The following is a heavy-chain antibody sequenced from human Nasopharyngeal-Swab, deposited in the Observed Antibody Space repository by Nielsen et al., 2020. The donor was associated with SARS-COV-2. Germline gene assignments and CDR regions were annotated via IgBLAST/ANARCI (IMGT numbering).Heavy chain of an antibody. V-gene: IGHV3-23*01. Sequence: GESLKISCSVSGLTFSTYAMSSVRKAPGQGLEWVSAISGRGTDTYYADSVKGRFTISRDNSKNTVFLQMTSLRADDTAVYYCAKDGSSTPTYWCQGTLVSVSS. J-gene: IGHJ4*02. D-gene: IGHD6-13*01. CDR2: ISGRGTDT. CDR3: AKDGSSTPTY. CDR1: GLTFSTYA.